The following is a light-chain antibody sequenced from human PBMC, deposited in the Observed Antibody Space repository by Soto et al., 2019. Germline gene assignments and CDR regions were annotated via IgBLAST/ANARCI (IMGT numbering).Light chain of an antibody. Sequence: EIVLTQSPGTLSLSPGERATLSCRASQSVSSSYLAWYQQKPGQAPRLLIFDASRRATGIPDRFSGSGSGTDFTLTISRLEPEDFAVYYCQQYGRSPWTFGQATKVDIK. V-gene: IGKV3-20*01. CDR3: QQYGRSPWT. J-gene: IGKJ1*01. CDR2: DAS. CDR1: QSVSSSY.